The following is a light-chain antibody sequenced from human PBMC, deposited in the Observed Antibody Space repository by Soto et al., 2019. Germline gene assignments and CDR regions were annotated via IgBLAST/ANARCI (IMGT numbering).Light chain of an antibody. CDR3: SAHEGFNPLSV. J-gene: IGLJ1*01. V-gene: IGLV2-8*01. CDR1: NSDIGGYKS. CDR2: EVN. Sequence: QSALTQPPSASGSPGQSVTISCTGTNSDIGGYKSVSWYQQHPGKAPKLIIFEVNKRPSGVPDRFSGAKSGSTASLTVSGLQAEDEADYYCSAHEGFNPLSVFGSGTKLTVL.